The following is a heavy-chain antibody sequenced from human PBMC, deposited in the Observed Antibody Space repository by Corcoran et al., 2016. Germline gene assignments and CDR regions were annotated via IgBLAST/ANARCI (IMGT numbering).Heavy chain of an antibody. CDR3: TSLVVPAATDVDTAMAVAFDI. CDR1: GFTFSGSA. J-gene: IGHJ3*02. V-gene: IGHV3-73*02. CDR2: IRSKANSYAT. Sequence: EVQLVESGGGLVQPGGSLKLSCAASGFTFSGSAMHWVRQASGKGLEWVGRIRSKANSYATAYAASVKGRFTISRDDSKNTAYLQMNSLKTEDTAVYYCTSLVVPAATDVDTAMAVAFDIWGQGTMVTVSS. D-gene: IGHD2-2*01.